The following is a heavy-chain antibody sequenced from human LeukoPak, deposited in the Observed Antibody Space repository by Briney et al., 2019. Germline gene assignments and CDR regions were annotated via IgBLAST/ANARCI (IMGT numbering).Heavy chain of an antibody. D-gene: IGHD3-3*01. CDR3: ARWGPLRSSDY. V-gene: IGHV3-33*08. CDR2: IWYDGSEK. Sequence: GGSLRLSCAASGFTFSSYAMHWVRQAPGKGLEWVAVIWYDGSEKYYADSVKGRFTISRDNPKNTLYLQMNSLRAEDTAVYYCARWGPLRSSDYWGQGTLVTVSS. CDR1: GFTFSSYA. J-gene: IGHJ4*02.